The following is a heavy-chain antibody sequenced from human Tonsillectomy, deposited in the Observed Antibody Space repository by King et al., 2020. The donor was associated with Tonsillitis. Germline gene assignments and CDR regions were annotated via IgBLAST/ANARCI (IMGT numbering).Heavy chain of an antibody. Sequence: VQLQESGPGLVKPSQTLSLTCTVSGDSISSGDYYWSWIRQPPGKGLEWIGYTYYSGSTYYNPSLKSRVTISVDTSKNQVSLKVGSVTAADTAVYYCATSMVRGVPYYYSDYWGQGTLVTVSS. CDR1: GDSISSGDYY. D-gene: IGHD3-10*01. CDR2: TYYSGST. J-gene: IGHJ4*02. CDR3: ATSMVRGVPYYYSDY. V-gene: IGHV4-30-4*01.